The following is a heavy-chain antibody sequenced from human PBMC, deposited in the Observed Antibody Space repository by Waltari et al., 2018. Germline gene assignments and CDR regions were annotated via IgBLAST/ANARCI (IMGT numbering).Heavy chain of an antibody. CDR3: ARDYCDRTNCHGMDV. CDR2: IFNTERNI. J-gene: IGHJ6*02. Sequence: QVQQVESGGGVVQPGRSLRLSCATSEITFSSYAMHLVGQAPGMGLEWVEVIFNTERNIYYVDSVKGRFTISRDKSKTMFYMQMNSLRPEETGVYYCARDYCDRTNCHGMDVWGQGTTVTVTS. CDR1: EITFSSYA. D-gene: IGHD3-22*01. V-gene: IGHV3-30*04.